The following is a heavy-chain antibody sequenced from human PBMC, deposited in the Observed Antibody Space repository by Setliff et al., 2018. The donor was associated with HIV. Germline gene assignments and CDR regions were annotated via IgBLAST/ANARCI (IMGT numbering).Heavy chain of an antibody. CDR2: IYHSGST. D-gene: IGHD3-22*01. CDR3: ARQWRDQYNSGVSTEYFQH. V-gene: IGHV4-38-2*01. Sequence: SETLSLTCAVSAYSISSGYYWGWIRQPPGKGLEWIGSIYHSGSTYYNPSLMSRVTISVDTSKNQFSLKLRSVTAADTAVYYCARQWRDQYNSGVSTEYFQHWGLGTLVTVSS. CDR1: AYSISSGYY. J-gene: IGHJ1*01.